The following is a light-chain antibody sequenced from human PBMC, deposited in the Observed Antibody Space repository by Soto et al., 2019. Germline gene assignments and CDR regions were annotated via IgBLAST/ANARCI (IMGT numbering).Light chain of an antibody. CDR1: QSVSSY. CDR3: QQYGSSPLLT. J-gene: IGKJ3*01. V-gene: IGKV3-11*01. Sequence: EIVLTQSPGTLSLSPGERATLSCRASQSVSSYLAWYQQKPGQAPRLLIYDASNRATGIPARFSGSGSGTDFTLTISSLEPEDFAVYYCQQYGSSPLLTFGPGTKVD. CDR2: DAS.